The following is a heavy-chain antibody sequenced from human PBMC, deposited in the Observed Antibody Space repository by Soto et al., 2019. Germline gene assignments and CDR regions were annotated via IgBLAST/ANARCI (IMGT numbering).Heavy chain of an antibody. J-gene: IGHJ6*02. CDR2: ISGSGGVT. D-gene: IGHD3-22*01. V-gene: IGHV3-23*01. Sequence: GSLRLSCAASGFTFSSYAMTCVRQAPGKGLEWVSAISGSGGVTYYADSVIGRFTISIDNSKNTVYLQMNSLRAEDTALYYCAKYPSYYYDSSGYYPRKYGMDVWGQGTKVTVSS. CDR1: GFTFSSYA. CDR3: AKYPSYYYDSSGYYPRKYGMDV.